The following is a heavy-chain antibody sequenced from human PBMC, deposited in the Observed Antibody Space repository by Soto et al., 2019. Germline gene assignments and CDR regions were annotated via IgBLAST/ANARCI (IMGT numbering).Heavy chain of an antibody. J-gene: IGHJ4*02. V-gene: IGHV4-31*03. CDR1: GGSITSSGYY. CDR2: TSNSGST. D-gene: IGHD2-2*01. CDR3: ARGGGSTKVDY. Sequence: QVQLQESGPGLVKPSQTLSLTCTVSGGSITSSGYYWSWIRQHPGEGLEWIGFTSNSGSTSYNPYLKSRVNISVDTSSNLFSLNLKSVTAADTAVYYCARGGGSTKVDYWGQGTLVTVSP.